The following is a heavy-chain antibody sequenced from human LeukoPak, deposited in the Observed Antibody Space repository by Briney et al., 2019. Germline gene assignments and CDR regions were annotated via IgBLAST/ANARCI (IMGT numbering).Heavy chain of an antibody. J-gene: IGHJ3*02. CDR1: GYSFTSYW. Sequence: GEPLKTSCKGSGYSFTSYWIGGVRQLPGKGLGGLGIIYPGDSHTKYRPSIQGQATISADKSINAAYLQWSSLKASDTAKYYCARPKSYSDFWSGYSNDAFHIWGQGTMVTVSS. CDR2: IYPGDSHT. V-gene: IGHV5-51*01. D-gene: IGHD3-3*01. CDR3: ARPKSYSDFWSGYSNDAFHI.